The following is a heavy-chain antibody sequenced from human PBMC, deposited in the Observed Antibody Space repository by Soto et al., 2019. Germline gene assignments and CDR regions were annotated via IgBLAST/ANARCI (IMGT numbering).Heavy chain of an antibody. J-gene: IGHJ3*02. V-gene: IGHV3-53*02. CDR2: LYNGGST. CDR1: GFIVSNRY. CDR3: ARGRVSGPFNAFDI. D-gene: IGHD5-12*01. Sequence: EVQLVETGGGLIQPGGSLRLSCTASGFIVSNRYMNWVRQAPGKGLEWVSILYNGGSTYYADSVKGRFTISRDDSNNTVNLQMNNLRAEDTAIYYCARGRVSGPFNAFDIWGRGTMVSVSS.